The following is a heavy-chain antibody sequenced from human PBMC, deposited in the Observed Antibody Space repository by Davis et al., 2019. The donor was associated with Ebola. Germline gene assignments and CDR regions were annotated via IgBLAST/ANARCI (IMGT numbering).Heavy chain of an antibody. J-gene: IGHJ4*02. CDR1: GDGVSINSAG. D-gene: IGHD5-12*01. Sequence: HSQTLSLTCAISGDGVSINSAGWNWIRQSPSRGLEWLGRTYYNSKWYSDYAVSVKSRITINPDTSKNQFSLHLNSVTPEDTAVYYCARGWLRSAFDQWGQGTLVTVSS. V-gene: IGHV6-1*01. CDR2: TYYNSKWYS. CDR3: ARGWLRSAFDQ.